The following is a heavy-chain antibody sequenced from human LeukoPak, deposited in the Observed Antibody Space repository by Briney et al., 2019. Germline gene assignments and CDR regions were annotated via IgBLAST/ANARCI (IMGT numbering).Heavy chain of an antibody. CDR2: IYYSGST. V-gene: IGHV4-39*01. Sequence: SETLSLTCTVSGGSISSSSYYWGWIRQPPGKGLEWIGSIYYSGSTYYNPSLKSRVTISVDTSKNQFSLKLSSVTAADTAVYYCARGTSGHPVDYWGQGTLVTVSS. CDR3: ARGTSGHPVDY. D-gene: IGHD3-3*01. J-gene: IGHJ4*02. CDR1: GGSISSSSYY.